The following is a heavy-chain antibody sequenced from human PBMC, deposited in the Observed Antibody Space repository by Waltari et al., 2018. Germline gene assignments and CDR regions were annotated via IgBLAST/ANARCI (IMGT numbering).Heavy chain of an antibody. CDR3: AREDGGNPDY. J-gene: IGHJ4*02. D-gene: IGHD4-4*01. CDR1: GFTFSSYS. Sequence: EVQLVESGGGLVKPGGSLRLSCAASGFTFSSYSRNWVRQAPGKGLEWVSSISSSSSYIYYADSVKGRFTISRDNAKNSLYLQMNSLRAEDTAVYYCAREDGGNPDYWGQGTLVTVSS. CDR2: ISSSSSYI. V-gene: IGHV3-21*01.